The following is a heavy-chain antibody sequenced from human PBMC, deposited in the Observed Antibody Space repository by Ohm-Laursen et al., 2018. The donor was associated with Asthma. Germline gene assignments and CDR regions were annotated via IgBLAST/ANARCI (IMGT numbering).Heavy chain of an antibody. Sequence: SLRLSCAASGFTFSSYDMHWVRQATGKGLEWVSAIGTAGDTYYPGSVKGRFTISRENAKNSLYLQMNSLRAEDTALYYCARIGPEWELPGREYSLHHWGEGTLVTVSS. D-gene: IGHD1-26*01. CDR1: GFTFSSYD. CDR3: ARIGPEWELPGREYSLHH. V-gene: IGHV3-13*01. J-gene: IGHJ1*01. CDR2: IGTAGDT.